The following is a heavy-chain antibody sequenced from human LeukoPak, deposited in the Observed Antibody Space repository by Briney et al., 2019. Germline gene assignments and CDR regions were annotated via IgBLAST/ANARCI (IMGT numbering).Heavy chain of an antibody. J-gene: IGHJ5*02. D-gene: IGHD1-26*01. CDR1: GGTFSSYA. CDR2: IIPIFGTA. CDR3: ARSPGRWEPGP. Sequence: ASVKVSCKASGGTFSSYAISWVRQAPGQGLEWMGGIIPIFGTANYAQKFQGRVTITADESTSTAYMELGSLRSEDTAVYYCARSPGRWEPGPWGQGTLVTVSS. V-gene: IGHV1-69*13.